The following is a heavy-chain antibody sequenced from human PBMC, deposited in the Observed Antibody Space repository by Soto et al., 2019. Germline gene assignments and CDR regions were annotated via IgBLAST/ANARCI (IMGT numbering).Heavy chain of an antibody. CDR2: ISWNTGTI. J-gene: IGHJ4*02. Sequence: GGSLRLSCAASGFTFDDYAMHWVRQAPGKGLEWVSGISWNTGTIDYADSVKGRFTISRDNAKNSLYLQMNSLRAEDTALYYCAKGSRSQIDYWGQGTLVPVSS. D-gene: IGHD2-2*01. V-gene: IGHV3-9*01. CDR1: GFTFDDYA. CDR3: AKGSRSQIDY.